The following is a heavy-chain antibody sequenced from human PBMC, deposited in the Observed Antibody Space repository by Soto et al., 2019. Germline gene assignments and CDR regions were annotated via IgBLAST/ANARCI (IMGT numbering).Heavy chain of an antibody. V-gene: IGHV4-59*01. D-gene: IGHD1-26*01. CDR1: GGSISSYY. CDR3: ARSLSGSYYGEFGY. CDR2: VYYSGST. Sequence: SETLSLTCTVSGGSISSYYWSWIRQPPGKGLEWIGYVYYSGSTNYNPSLQSRVTISVDMSKNQFSLNLSSVTAADTAVYYCARSLSGSYYGEFGYWGQGTLVTVS. J-gene: IGHJ4*02.